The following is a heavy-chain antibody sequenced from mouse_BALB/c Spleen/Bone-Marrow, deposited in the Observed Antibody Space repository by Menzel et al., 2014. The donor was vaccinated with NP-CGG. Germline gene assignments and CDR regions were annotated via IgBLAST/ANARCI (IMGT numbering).Heavy chain of an antibody. CDR3: AKGEYAKRYYAMDY. CDR2: IWGDGST. J-gene: IGHJ4*01. V-gene: IGHV2-3*01. Sequence: VQLQQSGPGLVAPSQSLSITCTVSGFSLTSYGLSWVRQSPGKGLEWLGVIWGDGSTNYHSALISRLSISKDNSKSQLFLKLNRLQTDDTATYYCAKGEYAKRYYAMDYWGQGTSVTVSS. CDR1: GFSLTSYG. D-gene: IGHD2-10*02.